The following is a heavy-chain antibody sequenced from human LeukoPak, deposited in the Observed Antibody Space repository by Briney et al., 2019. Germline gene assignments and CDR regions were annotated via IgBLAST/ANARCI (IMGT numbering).Heavy chain of an antibody. Sequence: GGSLRLSCAASGFTFSSYWMSWVRQAPGKGLEWVANIKQDGSEKYYVDSVKGRFTISRDNAKNSLYLQMNSLRAEDTAVYYCARLGYSSSWYIGYWGQGTLVTVSS. CDR1: GFTFSSYW. V-gene: IGHV3-7*03. J-gene: IGHJ4*02. CDR3: ARLGYSSSWYIGY. CDR2: IKQDGSEK. D-gene: IGHD6-13*01.